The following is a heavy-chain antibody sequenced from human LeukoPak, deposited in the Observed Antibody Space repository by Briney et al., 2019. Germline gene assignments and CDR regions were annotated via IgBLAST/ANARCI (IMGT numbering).Heavy chain of an antibody. J-gene: IGHJ3*02. CDR2: IYSGGST. V-gene: IGHV3-66*01. CDR1: GFTFDDYA. CDR3: AREVTYYYDSSGDDAFDI. D-gene: IGHD3-22*01. Sequence: GRSLRLSCAASGFTFDDYAMHWVRQAPGKGLEWVSVIYSGGSTYYADSVKGRFTISRDNSKNTLYLQMNSLRAEDTAVYYCAREVTYYYDSSGDDAFDIWGQGTMVTVSS.